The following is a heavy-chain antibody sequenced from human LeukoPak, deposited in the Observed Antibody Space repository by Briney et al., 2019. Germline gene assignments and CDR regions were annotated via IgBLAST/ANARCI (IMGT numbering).Heavy chain of an antibody. CDR3: ASRFLEWLLPTDY. D-gene: IGHD3-3*01. J-gene: IGHJ4*02. V-gene: IGHV3-73*01. Sequence: GGSLRLSCAASGFTFSGSAMHWVRQASGKGLEWVGRIRSKANSYVTAYAASVKGRFTISRDDSKNTAYLQMNSLKTEDTAVYYCASRFLEWLLPTDYWGQGTLVTVSS. CDR1: GFTFSGSA. CDR2: IRSKANSYVT.